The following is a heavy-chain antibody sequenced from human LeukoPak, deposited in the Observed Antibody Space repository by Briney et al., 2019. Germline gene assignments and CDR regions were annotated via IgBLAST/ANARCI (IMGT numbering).Heavy chain of an antibody. Sequence: SETLSLTCTVSGGSISSYYWSWIRQPPGKGLEWIGYIYYSGSTNYNPSLKRRVTISVDTSKNQFSLKLSSVTAADTAVYYCARQVRGVIIPYYFDYWGQGALVTVSS. CDR1: GGSISSYY. V-gene: IGHV4-59*01. D-gene: IGHD3-10*01. CDR2: IYYSGST. CDR3: ARQVRGVIIPYYFDY. J-gene: IGHJ4*02.